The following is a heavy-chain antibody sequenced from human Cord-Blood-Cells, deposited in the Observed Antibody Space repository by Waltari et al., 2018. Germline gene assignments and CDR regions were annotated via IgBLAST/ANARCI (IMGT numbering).Heavy chain of an antibody. V-gene: IGHV1-69*09. CDR3: AKEVRGVIFFDY. CDR2: IIPILGIA. J-gene: IGHJ4*02. D-gene: IGHD3-10*01. Sequence: QVQLVQSGAEGKKPGSSVKVSCKASVGTFSSYATGWVRQAPGPGLEWMGRIIPILGIANYAQKFQGRVTITADKSTSTAYMELSSLRSEDTAVYYCAKEVRGVIFFDYWGQGTLVTVSS. CDR1: VGTFSSYA.